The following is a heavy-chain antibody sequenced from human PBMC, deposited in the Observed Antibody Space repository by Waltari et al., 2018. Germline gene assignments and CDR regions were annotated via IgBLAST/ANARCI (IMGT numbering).Heavy chain of an antibody. Sequence: QVQLVQSGAEVKKPGSSVKVSCKASGGTFSSYTISWVRQAPGQGLEWMGRIIPIRGIANDAQKFQGRVTITADKSTSTAYMELSSLRSEDTAVYYCASATIFGVVITDYWGQGTLVTVSS. J-gene: IGHJ4*02. V-gene: IGHV1-69*02. D-gene: IGHD3-3*01. CDR1: GGTFSSYT. CDR2: IIPIRGIA. CDR3: ASATIFGVVITDY.